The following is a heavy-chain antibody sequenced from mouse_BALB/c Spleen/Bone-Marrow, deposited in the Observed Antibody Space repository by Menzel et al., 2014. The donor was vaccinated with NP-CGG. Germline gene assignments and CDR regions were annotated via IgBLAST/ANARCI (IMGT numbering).Heavy chain of an antibody. CDR3: ARWDYAMDY. Sequence: VQLQQSGAELVRPGTSVKVSCKASGYAFTNYLIEWVKQRPGQGHEWIGVINPGSGGTNYNEKFKGKATPTADKSSSTAYMQLSSLTSDDSAVYFCARWDYAMDYWGQGTSVTVSS. CDR2: INPGSGGT. J-gene: IGHJ4*01. CDR1: GYAFTNYL. V-gene: IGHV1-54*01.